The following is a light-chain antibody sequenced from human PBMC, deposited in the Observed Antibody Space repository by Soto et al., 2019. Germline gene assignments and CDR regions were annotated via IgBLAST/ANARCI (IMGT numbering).Light chain of an antibody. Sequence: DIQMTQSPASLSASVGDRVTITCRASQDISVYLAWYHQKPGKVPKLLIYSASTLQSGVPSRFSGSGSGTDFTLTISRLQPEDVATYYCQKFNTAPLTFGQGTRLEIK. CDR1: QDISVY. V-gene: IGKV1-27*01. CDR2: SAS. CDR3: QKFNTAPLT. J-gene: IGKJ5*01.